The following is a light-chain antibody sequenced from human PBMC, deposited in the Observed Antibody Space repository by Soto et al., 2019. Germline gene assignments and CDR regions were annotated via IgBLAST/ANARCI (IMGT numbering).Light chain of an antibody. V-gene: IGKV2-28*01. CDR3: FQGLQTPPIT. CDR1: QSLQYSNGYNY. CDR2: LGS. Sequence: DIALTQSPLSLPVIPGEPASISCRSSQSLQYSNGYNYLDWYFQKPGQSPQLLISLGSTRASGVPDRFSGSGSGTDFTLKISRVEADDAGVYYCFQGLQTPPITFGQGTRLEIK. J-gene: IGKJ5*01.